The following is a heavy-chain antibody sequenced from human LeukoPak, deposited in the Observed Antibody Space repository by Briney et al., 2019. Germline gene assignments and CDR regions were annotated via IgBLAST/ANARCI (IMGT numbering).Heavy chain of an antibody. CDR2: ISAYNGNT. Sequence: ASVKVSCKASGYTFTSYGTSWVRQAPGQGLEWMGWISAYNGNTNYAQKLQGRVTMTTDTSTSTAYMELRSLRSDDTAVYYCARDGQYYDSSGYRPDYWGQGTLVTVSS. CDR1: GYTFTSYG. D-gene: IGHD3-22*01. CDR3: ARDGQYYDSSGYRPDY. J-gene: IGHJ4*02. V-gene: IGHV1-18*01.